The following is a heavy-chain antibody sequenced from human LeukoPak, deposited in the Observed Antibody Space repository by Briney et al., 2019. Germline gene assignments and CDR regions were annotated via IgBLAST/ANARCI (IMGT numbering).Heavy chain of an antibody. CDR1: GFTFSSYE. J-gene: IGHJ5*02. D-gene: IGHD3-3*01. CDR3: ARENYDFWSGYYSGWFDP. CDR2: ISSSGSTI. Sequence: GGSLGLSCAASGFTFSSYEMNWVRQAPGKGLEWVSYISSSGSTIYYADSVKGRFTISRDNAKNSLYLQMNSLRAEDTAVYYCARENYDFWSGYYSGWFDPWGQGTLVTVSS. V-gene: IGHV3-48*03.